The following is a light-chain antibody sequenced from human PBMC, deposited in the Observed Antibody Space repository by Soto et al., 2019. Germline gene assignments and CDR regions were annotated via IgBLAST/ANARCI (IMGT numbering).Light chain of an antibody. CDR2: GAS. CDR1: QSVSTNY. Sequence: EIVLTQSPGTLSLSPGERATLSCRASQSVSTNYLAWYQRKPGQAPRLLIYGASSRATGIPDRFSGSGSGTDXXXXITXXEPEDFAVYYCQQYGSSPPTFGQGTKVEIK. J-gene: IGKJ1*01. CDR3: QQYGSSPPT. V-gene: IGKV3-20*01.